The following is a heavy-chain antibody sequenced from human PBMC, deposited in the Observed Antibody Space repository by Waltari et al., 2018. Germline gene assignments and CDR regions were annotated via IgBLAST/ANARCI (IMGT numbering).Heavy chain of an antibody. CDR3: ARVLQDVDRPVFNLHAVGWFDP. Sequence: QVHLVQSETEVKKPGGSVKVSCKASGYIFTSYAIHWVRQAPGQRPEWLGWIDAGNGNRKYAQTFQGRITITRDTSAYTVYMELSSLRSEDTAVYYCARVLQDVDRPVFNLHAVGWFDPWGQGTLVTVSS. J-gene: IGHJ5*02. V-gene: IGHV1-3*01. D-gene: IGHD5-12*01. CDR1: GYIFTSYA. CDR2: IDAGNGNR.